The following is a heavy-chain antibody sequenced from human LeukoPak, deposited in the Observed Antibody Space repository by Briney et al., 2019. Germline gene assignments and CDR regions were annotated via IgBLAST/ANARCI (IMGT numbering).Heavy chain of an antibody. CDR3: ARVVYANYCYMDV. CDR2: IFHSGDT. Sequence: PSETLSLTCSVSGGSISSSGHYWGWVRQPPGNVLEWIGSIFHSGDTYYNPSLESRVTISVDTSNNHFSLRLTSVTAADTAVYYCARVVYANYCYMDVWGKGTTVTVSS. V-gene: IGHV4-39*07. J-gene: IGHJ6*03. D-gene: IGHD2-8*01. CDR1: GGSISSSGHY.